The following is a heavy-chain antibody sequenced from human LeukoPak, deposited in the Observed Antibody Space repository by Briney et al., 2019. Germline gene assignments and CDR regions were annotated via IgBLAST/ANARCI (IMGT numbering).Heavy chain of an antibody. Sequence: GGSLRLSCAASGFTFSSYWMHWVRQAPGKGLVWVSLINSDGSSTTCADSVEGRFTISRDNAKNSLYLQMNSLRAEDTAVYYCARTAREPDVRGQGTTVTVSS. D-gene: IGHD2-21*02. J-gene: IGHJ6*02. CDR2: INSDGSST. CDR3: ARTAREPDV. CDR1: GFTFSSYW. V-gene: IGHV3-74*01.